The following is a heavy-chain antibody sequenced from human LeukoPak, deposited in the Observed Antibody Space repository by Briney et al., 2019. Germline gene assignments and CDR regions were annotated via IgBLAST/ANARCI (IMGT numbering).Heavy chain of an antibody. CDR1: GFIFTSYD. CDR3: AREAGSGAQTLPRWFDL. CDR2: ISSRGTTI. D-gene: IGHD3-10*01. J-gene: IGHJ5*02. V-gene: IGHV3-48*03. Sequence: GGSLRLSCAASGFIFTSYDMNWVRQAPGKGLEWVSFISSRGTTIYYPDSVRGRFTISGDNAKNSLYMQMNSLSVEDTALYYCAREAGSGAQTLPRWFDLWGQGTLVTVSS.